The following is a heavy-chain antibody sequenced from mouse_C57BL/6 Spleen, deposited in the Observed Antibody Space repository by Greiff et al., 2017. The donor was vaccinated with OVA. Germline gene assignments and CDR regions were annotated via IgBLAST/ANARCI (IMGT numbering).Heavy chain of an antibody. Sequence: VKLMESGAELVRPGTSVKMSCKASGYTFTNYWIGWAKQRPGHGLEWIGDIYPGGGYTNYNEKFKGKATLTADKSSSTAYMQFSSLTSEDSAIYYCARCYDYDSYYFDYWGQGTTLTVSS. CDR1: GYTFTNYW. CDR2: IYPGGGYT. V-gene: IGHV1-63*01. D-gene: IGHD2-4*01. J-gene: IGHJ2*01. CDR3: ARCYDYDSYYFDY.